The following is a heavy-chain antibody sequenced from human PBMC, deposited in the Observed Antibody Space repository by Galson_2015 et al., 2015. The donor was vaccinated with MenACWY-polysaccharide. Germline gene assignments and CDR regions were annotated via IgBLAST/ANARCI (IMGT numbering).Heavy chain of an antibody. D-gene: IGHD1-1*01. CDR2: IYPGDSDT. V-gene: IGHV5-51*01. Sequence: QSGAEVKKPGESLKISCKGSGYSFSTFWIGWVRQMPGKGLEWMGIIYPGDSDTRYSPSFQGQVIISADKSTNTAYLQWSSLKASDTAMYYCTRHRAADGTIDAFDIWGQGTMVTVSS. CDR1: GYSFSTFW. CDR3: TRHRAADGTIDAFDI. J-gene: IGHJ3*02.